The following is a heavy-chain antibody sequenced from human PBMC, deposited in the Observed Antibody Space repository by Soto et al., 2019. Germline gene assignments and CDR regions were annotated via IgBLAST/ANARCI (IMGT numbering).Heavy chain of an antibody. J-gene: IGHJ6*02. CDR1: GFTFDDYA. Sequence: EVQLVESGGGLVQPGRSLRLSCAASGFTFDDYAMHWVRQAPGKGLEWVSGISWNSGSIGYADSVKGRFTISRDNAKNSLYLQMNSLRAEDTALYYCAKDGVVSGYYSSFYYYYGMDVWGQGTTVTVSS. V-gene: IGHV3-9*01. D-gene: IGHD3-3*01. CDR3: AKDGVVSGYYSSFYYYYGMDV. CDR2: ISWNSGSI.